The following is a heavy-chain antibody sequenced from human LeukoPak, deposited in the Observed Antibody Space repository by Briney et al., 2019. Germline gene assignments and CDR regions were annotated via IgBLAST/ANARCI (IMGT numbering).Heavy chain of an antibody. D-gene: IGHD6-13*01. J-gene: IGHJ4*02. V-gene: IGHV4-39*07. CDR3: ARDDGVAATGTLAFDY. Sequence: SETLSLTCTVSGGSISSSRYYWGWIRQSPGKGLEWIGSVYYSGNTYYNPSLKSRVTISVDTSKNQFSLKLSSVTAADTAVYYCARDDGVAATGTLAFDYWGQGTLVTVSS. CDR1: GGSISSSRYY. CDR2: VYYSGNT.